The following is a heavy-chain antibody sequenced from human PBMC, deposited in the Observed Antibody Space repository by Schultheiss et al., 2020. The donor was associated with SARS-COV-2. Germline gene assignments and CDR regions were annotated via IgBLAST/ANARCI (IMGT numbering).Heavy chain of an antibody. Sequence: SETLSLTCAVYGGSFSGYYWSWIRQPAGKGLEWIGRIYTSGSTNYNPSLKSRVTISVDTSKNQFSLKLSSVTAADTAVYYCARDRELGYWGQGTLVTVSS. V-gene: IGHV4-4*07. D-gene: IGHD1-7*01. CDR3: ARDRELGY. CDR1: GGSFSGYY. J-gene: IGHJ4*02. CDR2: IYTSGST.